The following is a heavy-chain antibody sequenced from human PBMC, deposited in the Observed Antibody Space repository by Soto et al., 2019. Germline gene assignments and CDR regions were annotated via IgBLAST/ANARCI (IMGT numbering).Heavy chain of an antibody. J-gene: IGHJ4*02. V-gene: IGHV3-15*01. Sequence: VGSLRLSCAASGFAFSNAWMNWVRQAPGKGLEWVGRVKTKTDGGTRDYAAPVQGRFTISRQDSKNTLYLQMNSLKTEDTAVYYCSTTWGSGYFDYWGQGALVTVSS. CDR2: VKTKTDGGTR. CDR1: GFAFSNAW. CDR3: STTWGSGYFDY. D-gene: IGHD3-10*01.